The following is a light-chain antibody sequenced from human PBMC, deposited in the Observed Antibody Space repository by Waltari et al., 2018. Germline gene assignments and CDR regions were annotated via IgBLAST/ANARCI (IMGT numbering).Light chain of an antibody. J-gene: IGLJ2*01. CDR2: RTN. V-gene: IGLV1-44*01. CDR1: SSNIGRNT. Sequence: QSVLTQPPSASGTPGQRVTISCSGSSSNIGRNTVNWYQQLPGTAPKLLIFRTNRRPAGVPDRFSGSKSGTSASLAISGRQTEDEADYYCAAWDDSLNGVVFGGGTKLTVL. CDR3: AAWDDSLNGVV.